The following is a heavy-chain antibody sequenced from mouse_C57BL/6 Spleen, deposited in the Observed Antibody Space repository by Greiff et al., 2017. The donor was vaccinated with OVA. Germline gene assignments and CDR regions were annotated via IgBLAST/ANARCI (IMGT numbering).Heavy chain of an antibody. J-gene: IGHJ1*03. CDR3: ARAGDYDDGGYWYFDV. CDR1: GYSITSGYY. V-gene: IGHV3-6*01. CDR2: ISYDGSN. D-gene: IGHD2-4*01. Sequence: EVQRVESGPGLVKPSQSLSLTCSVTGYSITSGYYWNWIRQFPGNKLEWMGYISYDGSNNYNPSLKNRISLTRDTSTNQFFLKWNSVTTEDTATYYCARAGDYDDGGYWYFDVWGTGTTVTVSS.